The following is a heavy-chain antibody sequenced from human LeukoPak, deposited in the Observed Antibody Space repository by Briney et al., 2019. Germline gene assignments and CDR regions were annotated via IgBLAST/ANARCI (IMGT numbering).Heavy chain of an antibody. Sequence: GGSLRLSCTACGFTFGDYAMRWVRQAPGKGREWVSFISRKAYGSTTEYAPSVKGRFTISRDDSKNIAYLQMNSLKTEDTAVYYCTRESPGYTSSSHNYWGQGTLVTVSS. CDR2: ISRKAYGSTT. V-gene: IGHV3-49*04. J-gene: IGHJ4*02. D-gene: IGHD6-13*01. CDR1: GFTFGDYA. CDR3: TRESPGYTSSSHNY.